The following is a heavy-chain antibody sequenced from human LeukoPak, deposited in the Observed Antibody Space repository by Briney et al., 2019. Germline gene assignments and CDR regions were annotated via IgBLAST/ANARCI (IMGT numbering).Heavy chain of an antibody. CDR2: ISGSGDST. CDR3: AKGVLSAHLDY. V-gene: IGHV3-23*01. J-gene: IGHJ4*02. D-gene: IGHD2/OR15-2a*01. Sequence: GGSLRLSCAASGFTFSSYAMSRVRQAPGKGLEWVSAISGSGDSTYNADSVKGRFTISRDNSKNTLYLQMNSPRAEDTAIYYCAKGVLSAHLDYWGQGTLVTVSS. CDR1: GFTFSSYA.